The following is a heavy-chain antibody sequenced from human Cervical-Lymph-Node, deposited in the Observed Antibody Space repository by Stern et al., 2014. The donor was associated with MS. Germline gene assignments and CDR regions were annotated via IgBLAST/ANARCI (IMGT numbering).Heavy chain of an antibody. J-gene: IGHJ4*02. CDR2: TYWGDDN. D-gene: IGHD2-15*01. CDR3: AHSRVKYCRGGTCYSSLFDY. CDR1: GFSVASAGVG. V-gene: IGHV2-5*02. Sequence: QVNLRESGPTLVKPTQTVTLTCTLSGFSVASAGVGVGRIRQPPGKDLVWLLRTYWGDDNLYSPSLKNRLTIIKDTSKNQVVLTMTNVDPVDTATYYCAHSRVKYCRGGTCYSSLFDYWGQGTLVTVSS.